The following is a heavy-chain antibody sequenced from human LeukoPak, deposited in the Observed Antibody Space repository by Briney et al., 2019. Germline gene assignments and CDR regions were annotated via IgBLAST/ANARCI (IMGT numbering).Heavy chain of an antibody. CDR3: ARNTGSYYYFDY. D-gene: IGHD1-26*01. CDR2: MYFSGST. CDR1: GGSISSYY. V-gene: IGHV4-59*01. Sequence: PSETLSLTCTVSGGSISSYYWSWIRQPPGKGLEWIGYMYFSGSTNYNPSLESRVTISVDTSKNQFSLKLSSVTAADTAVYYCARNTGSYYYFDYWGQGTLVTVSS. J-gene: IGHJ4*02.